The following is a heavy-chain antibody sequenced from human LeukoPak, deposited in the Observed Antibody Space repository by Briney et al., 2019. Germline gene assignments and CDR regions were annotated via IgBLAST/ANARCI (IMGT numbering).Heavy chain of an antibody. V-gene: IGHV3-15*01. Sequence: GGSLRLSCAASGFTFSSYWMSWVRQAPGKGLEWVGRIKRKSDGGTTDYAAPVKGRFTISRDDSKNTLYLQMNSLKSEDTAVYYCTTELDIRPNHYWGQGTLVTVSS. CDR3: TTELDIRPNHY. J-gene: IGHJ4*02. CDR1: GFTFSSYW. D-gene: IGHD3-22*01. CDR2: IKRKSDGGTT.